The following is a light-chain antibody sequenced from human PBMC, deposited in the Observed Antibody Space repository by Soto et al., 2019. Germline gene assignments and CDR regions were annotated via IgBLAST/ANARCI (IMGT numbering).Light chain of an antibody. CDR3: QQYGSSPIT. J-gene: IGKJ5*01. Sequence: EIVLTQSPGTLSLSPGARATLSCRSSQSVSDSYLAWYQQKPGQAPRLLIYGASSRATGTPDRFSGSGSGTDFTLTINRLEPEDFAVYYCQQYGSSPITFGQGTRLEI. CDR2: GAS. CDR1: QSVSDSY. V-gene: IGKV3-20*01.